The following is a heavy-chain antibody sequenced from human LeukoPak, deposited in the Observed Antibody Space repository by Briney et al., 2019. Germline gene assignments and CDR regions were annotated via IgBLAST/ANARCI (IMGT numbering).Heavy chain of an antibody. CDR2: IKQDGSEK. J-gene: IGHJ4*02. CDR1: GFTFSSYW. CDR3: ATSSKYSGYGLFDY. V-gene: IGHV3-7*03. Sequence: GGSLRLSCAASGFTFSSYWMSWVRQAPGKGLEWVANIKQDGSEKYYVDSVKGRFTISRDNAKNSLYLQMNSLRAEDTAVYYCATSSKYSGYGLFDYWGQGTLVTVSS. D-gene: IGHD5-12*01.